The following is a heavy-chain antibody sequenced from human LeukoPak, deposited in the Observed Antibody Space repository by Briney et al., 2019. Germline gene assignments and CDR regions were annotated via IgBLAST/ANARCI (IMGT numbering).Heavy chain of an antibody. V-gene: IGHV3-23*01. CDR3: GKDPNGDYVGAFDF. J-gene: IGHJ3*01. Sequence: GGSLRLSCAASGFTFSDYALIWVRQAPGKGLEWISAIRGTGGTTYYADSVKGRCTISRDNSRNAVYLQMNSLRAEDTALYFCGKDPNGDYVGAFDFWGPGTMVTVSS. CDR1: GFTFSDYA. D-gene: IGHD4-17*01. CDR2: IRGTGGTT.